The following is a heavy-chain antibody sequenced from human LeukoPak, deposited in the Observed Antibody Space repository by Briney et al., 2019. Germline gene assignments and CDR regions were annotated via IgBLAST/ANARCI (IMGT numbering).Heavy chain of an antibody. D-gene: IGHD3-10*01. CDR3: ARGLTGGSYYGSGSYYLTNWFDP. CDR1: GYTFTGYY. V-gene: IGHV1-2*02. CDR2: INPNSGGT. Sequence: ASVKVSFKASGYTFTGYYMHWVRQAPGQGLEWMGWINPNSGGTNYAQKFQGRVTMTRDTSISTAYMELSKLRSDDTAVYYCARGLTGGSYYGSGSYYLTNWFDPWGQGTLVTVSS. J-gene: IGHJ5*02.